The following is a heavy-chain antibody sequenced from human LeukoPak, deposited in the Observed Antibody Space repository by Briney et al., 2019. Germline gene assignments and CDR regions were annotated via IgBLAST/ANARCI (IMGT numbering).Heavy chain of an antibody. Sequence: HGGSLKISCKGSGYRFTSYWISWVRQMPGKGLEWMGRIDPSDSYTNYSPSFQGHLTISADKSISTAYLQWSSLKASDTAMYYCARHQLLGPCFKGVCSDAFDIWGQGTMVTVSS. CDR3: ARHQLLGPCFKGVCSDAFDI. CDR2: IDPSDSYT. D-gene: IGHD2-8*01. V-gene: IGHV5-10-1*01. J-gene: IGHJ3*02. CDR1: GYRFTSYW.